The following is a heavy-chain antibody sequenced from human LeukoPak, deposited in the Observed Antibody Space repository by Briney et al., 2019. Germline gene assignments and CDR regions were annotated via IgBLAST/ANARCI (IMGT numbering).Heavy chain of an antibody. CDR2: IYTSGST. V-gene: IGHV4-4*07. Sequence: SETLSLTCTVSGGSISYFYWMWIRQPAGQGLVWIGRIYTSGSTNYNPSLKSRVTMSVDTSKKQFSLKLSSVTAADTAVYYCARVRGSSGSYEYYHYMDVWGKGTTVTISS. D-gene: IGHD1-26*01. J-gene: IGHJ6*03. CDR1: GGSISYFY. CDR3: ARVRGSSGSYEYYHYMDV.